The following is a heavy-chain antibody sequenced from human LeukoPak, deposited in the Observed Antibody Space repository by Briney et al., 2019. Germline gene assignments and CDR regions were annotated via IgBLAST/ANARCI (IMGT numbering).Heavy chain of an antibody. CDR1: GGSINNFY. CDR3: ARERKGSGYLHYFDY. J-gene: IGHJ4*02. Sequence: PSETLSLTCTVSGGSINNFYWSWIRQPPGKGLEWSGYIYSSGSTNYNPSLKSRVTFSVDTSKNQFSLNLSSVTTADTAEYYCARERKGSGYLHYFDYWGQGTQVAVSS. CDR2: IYSSGST. V-gene: IGHV4-59*01. D-gene: IGHD3-22*01.